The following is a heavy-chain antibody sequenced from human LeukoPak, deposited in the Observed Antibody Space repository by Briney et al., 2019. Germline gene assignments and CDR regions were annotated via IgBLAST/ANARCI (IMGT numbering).Heavy chain of an antibody. Sequence: PGGSLRLSCAASGFTFSTYSMTWVRQAPGKGLEWVSFISSSSAIKHYADSVRGRFTISRDSAKNSLFLQMSSLRAEDTAVYYCARSDSTGTNLDYWGQGTLVTVSS. V-gene: IGHV3-48*04. J-gene: IGHJ4*02. CDR3: ARSDSTGTNLDY. D-gene: IGHD1-1*01. CDR1: GFTFSTYS. CDR2: ISSSSAIK.